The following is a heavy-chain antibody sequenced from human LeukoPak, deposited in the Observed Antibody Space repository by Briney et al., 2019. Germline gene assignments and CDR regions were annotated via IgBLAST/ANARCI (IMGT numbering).Heavy chain of an antibody. V-gene: IGHV4-4*09. CDR3: ARVEYSSSYYFDY. J-gene: IGHJ4*02. D-gene: IGHD6-6*01. Sequence: PSETLSLTCTVSGGSISSYYWSWIRQPPGKGLEWIGYIYTSGSTNYNPSLKSRVTISVDTSKNQFSLKLSSVTAADTAVYYCARVEYSSSYYFDYWGQGTLVTVSS. CDR1: GGSISSYY. CDR2: IYTSGST.